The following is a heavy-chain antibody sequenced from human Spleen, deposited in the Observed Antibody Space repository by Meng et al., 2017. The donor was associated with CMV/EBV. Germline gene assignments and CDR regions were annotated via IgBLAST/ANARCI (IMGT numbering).Heavy chain of an antibody. V-gene: IGHV1-8*03. Sequence: ASVKVSCKASGYTFTRYYMHWVRQAPGQGLEYMGWMNPDNGDSGYAEKFQGRVITTRNTSITTAYMELSGLTSEDTAVYYCARASMEYGYLGASFTGDAFDLWGQGTLVTVSS. J-gene: IGHJ3*01. CDR2: MNPDNGDS. CDR1: GYTFTRYY. D-gene: IGHD1-26*01. CDR3: ARASMEYGYLGASFTGDAFDL.